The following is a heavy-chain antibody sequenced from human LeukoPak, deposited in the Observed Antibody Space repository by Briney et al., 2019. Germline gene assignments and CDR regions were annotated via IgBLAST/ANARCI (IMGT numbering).Heavy chain of an antibody. CDR3: ARQYCSSTSCFYFDY. J-gene: IGHJ4*02. CDR1: GFTFSSYA. Sequence: GGSLRLSCAASGFTFSSYAMSWVRQAPGKGLEWVSAISGSGGSTYYADSVKGRFTISRDNSKNTLYLQMNSLRAEDTAVYYCARQYCSSTSCFYFDYWGQGTLVTVSS. D-gene: IGHD2-2*01. CDR2: ISGSGGST. V-gene: IGHV3-23*01.